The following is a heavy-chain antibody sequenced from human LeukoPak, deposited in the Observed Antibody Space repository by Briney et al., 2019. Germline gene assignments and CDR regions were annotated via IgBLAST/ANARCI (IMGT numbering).Heavy chain of an antibody. CDR2: IYTSGST. D-gene: IGHD3-22*01. J-gene: IGHJ5*02. CDR3: ARITYYYDSSGYYYYNWFDP. Sequence: SETLSLTCTVSGGSISSYYWSWIRQPAGKGLEWIGRIYTSGSTNYNPSLKSRVTMSVDTSKNQFSLKLSSVTAADTAVYYCARITYYYDSSGYYYYNWFDPWGQGTLVTVSS. V-gene: IGHV4-4*07. CDR1: GGSISSYY.